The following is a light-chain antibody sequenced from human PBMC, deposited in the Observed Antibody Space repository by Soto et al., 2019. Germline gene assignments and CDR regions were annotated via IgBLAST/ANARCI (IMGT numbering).Light chain of an antibody. CDR2: DVT. CDR3: SSYTTSSTGV. CDR1: SSDVGGYNY. V-gene: IGLV2-14*03. Sequence: QSALTQPASVSGSPGQSITISCTGTSSDVGGYNYVSWYQQHPGKAPKLMIYDVTSRPSGVSNCFSGSKSGNTASLTISGLQAEDEAHYYCSSYTTSSTGVFGGGTKLTVL. J-gene: IGLJ3*02.